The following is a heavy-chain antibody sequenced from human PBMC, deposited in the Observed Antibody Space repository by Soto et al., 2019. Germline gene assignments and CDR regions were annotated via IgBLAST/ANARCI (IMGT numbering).Heavy chain of an antibody. Sequence: EVQLVQSGAEVKKAGESLKISCKGSGYSFSNNWVGWVRQMPGKGLEWMGIMHPGDSDTRYSPSFQGQVTISADKSINTAYLQGSSLKHSDRAMYYWARHKRYSSTWFEGWFDPWGQGTLVTVSS. CDR2: MHPGDSDT. J-gene: IGHJ5*02. V-gene: IGHV5-51*03. CDR1: GYSFSNNW. D-gene: IGHD6-13*01. CDR3: ARHKRYSSTWFEGWFDP.